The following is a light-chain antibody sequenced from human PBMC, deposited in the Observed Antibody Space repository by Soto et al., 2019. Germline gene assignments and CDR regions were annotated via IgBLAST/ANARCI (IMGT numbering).Light chain of an antibody. J-gene: IGKJ1*01. CDR2: DAS. Sequence: EILMAQSPATLYMSPGEGATLSCRASQRVRSNVVWYQQKPGQAPRLLIYDASIRVTDIPPRFSGSGSGTEFTLTISSLQSEDFAFYYCQQYNVWARTFGQGTKEEI. CDR3: QQYNVWART. V-gene: IGKV3-15*01. CDR1: QRVRSN.